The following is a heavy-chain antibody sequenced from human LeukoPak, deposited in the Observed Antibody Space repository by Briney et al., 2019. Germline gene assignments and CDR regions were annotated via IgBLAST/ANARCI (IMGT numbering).Heavy chain of an antibody. V-gene: IGHV3-30-3*01. D-gene: IGHD6-13*01. CDR1: GFTFSSYA. J-gene: IGHJ4*02. CDR3: ARDNAAAAGTRFDY. CDR2: ISYDGSNK. Sequence: PGGSLRLSCAASGFTFSSYAMHWVRQAPGKGLEWVAVISYDGSNKYYADSVKGRFTISRDNSKNTLYLQMNSLRAEDTAVYYCARDNAAAAGTRFDYWGQGTLVTVSS.